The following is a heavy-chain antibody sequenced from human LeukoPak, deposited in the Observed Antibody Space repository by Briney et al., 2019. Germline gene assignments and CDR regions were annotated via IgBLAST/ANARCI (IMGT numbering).Heavy chain of an antibody. CDR2: ISGGGGYI. V-gene: IGHV3-23*01. D-gene: IGHD5-24*01. J-gene: IGHJ4*02. CDR3: AKRGRDGYNYPFDY. CDR1: GFTFSSYA. Sequence: GGSLRLSCAASGFTFSSYAMTWVRRAPGKGLEWVSAISGGGGYIYYGDSVKGRFTSSRDNSESTLYLQMNNLRAEDTAVYYCAKRGRDGYNYPFDYWGQGTLVTVSS.